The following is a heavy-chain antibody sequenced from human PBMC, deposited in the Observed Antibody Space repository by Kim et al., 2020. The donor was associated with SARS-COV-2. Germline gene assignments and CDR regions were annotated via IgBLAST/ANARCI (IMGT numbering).Heavy chain of an antibody. CDR1: GFTLSKAW. V-gene: IGHV3-15*01. D-gene: IGHD3-10*01. J-gene: IGHJ6*02. CDR2: IKSKTDGGAT. Sequence: GGSLRLSCAASGFTLSKAWMSWVRQAPGKGLEWVGRIKSKTDGGATDYAAPVKGRFTISRDDSKNMLYLQMNSLKTEDTAVYYCSLIGHYYGSGGSHGMDVWGQGTTVTVSS. CDR3: SLIGHYYGSGGSHGMDV.